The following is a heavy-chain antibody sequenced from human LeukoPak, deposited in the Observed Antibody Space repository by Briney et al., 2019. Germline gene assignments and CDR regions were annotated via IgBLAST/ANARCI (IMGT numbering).Heavy chain of an antibody. CDR3: AKDLSVVAATKGPDY. D-gene: IGHD2-15*01. V-gene: IGHV3-30*02. J-gene: IGHJ4*02. CDR2: IPYDGSDK. CDR1: GFPFSSYG. Sequence: PGGSLRLSCAASGFPFSSYGMHWVRQAPGKGLEWVAFIPYDGSDKFYADSVKGRFTISRDNSKNTLYLQMNSLRAEDTAVYYCAKDLSVVAATKGPDYWGQGTLVTVSS.